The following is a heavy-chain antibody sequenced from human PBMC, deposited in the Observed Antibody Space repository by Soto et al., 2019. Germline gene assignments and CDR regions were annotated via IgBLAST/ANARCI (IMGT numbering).Heavy chain of an antibody. CDR2: ISGGGGNT. D-gene: IGHD2-15*01. J-gene: IGHJ4*02. CDR3: AKAGCSGGTCYLYYFDY. CDR1: GFTFSNYA. V-gene: IGHV3-23*01. Sequence: LRLSCAASGFTFSNYAMSWVRQAPGKGLEWVSTISGGGGNTYYADSVKGRFTISRDNSRNTLYLQMDSLRVEDSAVYSCAKAGCSGGTCYLYYFDYWGQGALVTVSS.